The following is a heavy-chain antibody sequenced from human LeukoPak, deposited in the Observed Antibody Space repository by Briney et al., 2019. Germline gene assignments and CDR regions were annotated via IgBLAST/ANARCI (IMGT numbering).Heavy chain of an antibody. Sequence: GGSLRLSCAASGFTFTNYWMTWVRQAPGKGLEWAANIKPDGSERYYVDSVKGRFTVSRDNAENSLYLQMNSLRPEDTALYYCASSRGLHTGRGGYFFDYWGQGTLVTVSS. CDR2: IKPDGSER. V-gene: IGHV3-7*03. D-gene: IGHD3-16*01. CDR3: ASSRGLHTGRGGYFFDY. J-gene: IGHJ4*02. CDR1: GFTFTNYW.